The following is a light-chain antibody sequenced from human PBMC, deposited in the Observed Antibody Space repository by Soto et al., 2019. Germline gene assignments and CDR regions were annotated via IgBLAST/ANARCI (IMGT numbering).Light chain of an antibody. CDR2: GAS. V-gene: IGKV3-20*01. J-gene: IGKJ1*01. CDR3: QEYGGSWT. CDR1: QSVSSSY. Sequence: EIVLTQSPGTLALSPWERATLSCRASQSVSSSYLAGYQQKPGQAPRLLIYGASSRATGIPDRFSGSGAGTDFSLTISRLEPEDFAVYYFQEYGGSWTFGQGTKVEIK.